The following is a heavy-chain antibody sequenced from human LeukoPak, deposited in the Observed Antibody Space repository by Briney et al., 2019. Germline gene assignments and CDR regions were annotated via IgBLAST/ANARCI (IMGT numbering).Heavy chain of an antibody. J-gene: IGHJ4*02. CDR3: ATERACSSTSCPYYFDY. CDR2: ISGSGGST. Sequence: GGSLRLSCAASGFTFSSYAMSWVRQAPGKGLEWVSAISGSGGSTYYADSVKGRFTISRDNSKNPLYLQMNSLRDEDTAVYYCATERACSSTSCPYYFDYWGQGTMVTVSS. D-gene: IGHD2-2*01. CDR1: GFTFSSYA. V-gene: IGHV3-23*01.